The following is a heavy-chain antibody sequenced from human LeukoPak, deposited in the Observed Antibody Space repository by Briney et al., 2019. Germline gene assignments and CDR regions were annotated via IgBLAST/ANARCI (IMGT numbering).Heavy chain of an antibody. CDR1: GFTFSIYG. CDR3: AKATTMVRGVIPFDY. V-gene: IGHV3-23*01. D-gene: IGHD3-10*01. J-gene: IGHJ4*02. Sequence: GGSLRLSCAACGFTFSIYGMIWLRQAPGKGLEWVSAISGSGGSTYYADSVKGRFTISRDNSKNTLYLQMNSLRAEDTAVYYCAKATTMVRGVIPFDYWGQGTLVTVSS. CDR2: ISGSGGST.